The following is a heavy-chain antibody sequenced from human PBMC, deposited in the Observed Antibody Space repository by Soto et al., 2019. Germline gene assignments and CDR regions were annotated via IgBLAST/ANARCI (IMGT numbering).Heavy chain of an antibody. J-gene: IGHJ3*02. CDR1: GFTVSRYY. CDR2: THTGGGA. Sequence: EVQLVESGGGLVQPGGSLRLSCAASGFTVSRYYMTWVRQARGKGLEWVSVTHTGGGALYADSVKGRFTISRQESKNTVYLQMSSLRPEDTAVYFCAREGIAAPASCEHAFDIWGHGTMVTVSS. V-gene: IGHV3-53*04. CDR3: AREGIAAPASCEHAFDI. D-gene: IGHD6-13*01.